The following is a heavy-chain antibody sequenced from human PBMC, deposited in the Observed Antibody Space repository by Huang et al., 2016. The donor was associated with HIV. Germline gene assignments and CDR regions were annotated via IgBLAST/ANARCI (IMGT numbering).Heavy chain of an antibody. J-gene: IGHJ3*02. CDR2: INNDGSST. CDR3: ARHRSSGGVEEAFDI. V-gene: IGHV3-74*03. D-gene: IGHD2-8*02. CDR1: GFTFSSYW. Sequence: EVQLVESGGGLVQPGGSLRLSCAASGFTFSSYWMHWVRQAPGKGLGWVSRINNDGSSTTYADSVKGRITISRDNARNTMYLQMTTLSAGDTAVYYCARHRSSGGVEEAFDIWGPGTLVTVAS.